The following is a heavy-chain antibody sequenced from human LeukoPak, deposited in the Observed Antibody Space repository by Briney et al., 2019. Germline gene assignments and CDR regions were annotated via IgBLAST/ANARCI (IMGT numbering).Heavy chain of an antibody. CDR3: ARVWGSGSYRSAVDY. Sequence: GGSLRLSCAASGFTFDDYGMSWVRQAPGKGLEWVSGINWNGGSTGYADSVKGRFTISRDNAKNSLYLQMNSLRAEDTALYYCARVWGSGSYRSAVDYWGQGTLVTVSS. CDR2: INWNGGST. V-gene: IGHV3-20*04. CDR1: GFTFDDYG. D-gene: IGHD1-26*01. J-gene: IGHJ4*02.